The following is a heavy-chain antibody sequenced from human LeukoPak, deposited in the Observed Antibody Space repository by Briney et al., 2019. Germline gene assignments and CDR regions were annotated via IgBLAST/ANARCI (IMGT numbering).Heavy chain of an antibody. CDR2: INSDGSST. Sequence: GGSLRLSCAASGFTFSSCWMHWVRQAPGKGLVWVSRINSDGSSTSYADSVKGRFTISRDNSKNTLSLQMTSLRAEDTAVYYCAQIPYYYYYGMDVWGQGTTVTVPS. CDR3: AQIPYYYYYGMDV. J-gene: IGHJ6*02. CDR1: GFTFSSCW. V-gene: IGHV3-74*01.